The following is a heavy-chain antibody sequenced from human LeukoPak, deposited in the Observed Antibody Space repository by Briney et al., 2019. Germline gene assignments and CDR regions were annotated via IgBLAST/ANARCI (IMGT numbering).Heavy chain of an antibody. D-gene: IGHD6-6*01. CDR2: IKQDGSEK. V-gene: IGHV3-7*01. CDR3: VRALGSSSADY. Sequence: GGSLRLSCAASGFTFTHSWMTWVRQAPGKGLEWVANIKQDGSEKYYVDSVEGRFTISRDNAKNSVSLQMNSLRGEDTAVYYCVRALGSSSADYWGQGTLVTVSS. CDR1: GFTFTHSW. J-gene: IGHJ4*02.